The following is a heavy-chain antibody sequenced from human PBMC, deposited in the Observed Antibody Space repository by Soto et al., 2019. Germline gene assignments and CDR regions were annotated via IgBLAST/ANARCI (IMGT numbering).Heavy chain of an antibody. J-gene: IGHJ5*02. Sequence: KPSETLSLTCNVSGASISNYYWTWIRQSPEKGLEWIGYMYYNGNINYNPSLKSRVTISIDTSKNQFSLTLKSVSAADTAVYYCASGGNWFDPWGQGVLVTVS. D-gene: IGHD3-16*01. V-gene: IGHV4-59*01. CDR3: ASGGNWFDP. CDR2: MYYNGNI. CDR1: GASISNYY.